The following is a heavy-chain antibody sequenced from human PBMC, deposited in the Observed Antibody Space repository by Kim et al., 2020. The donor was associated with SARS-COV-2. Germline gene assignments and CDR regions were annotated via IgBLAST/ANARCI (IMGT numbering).Heavy chain of an antibody. D-gene: IGHD4-17*01. CDR2: T. V-gene: IGHV4-34*01. J-gene: IGHJ4*02. CDR3: ARNYGDYALDY. Sequence: TNYNPSLKSRVTISVDTSKNQFSLKLSSVTAADTAVYYCARNYGDYALDYWGQGTLVTVSS.